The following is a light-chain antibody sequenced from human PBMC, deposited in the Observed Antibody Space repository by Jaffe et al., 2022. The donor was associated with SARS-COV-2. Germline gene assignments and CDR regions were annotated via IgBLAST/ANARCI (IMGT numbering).Light chain of an antibody. CDR2: KAS. V-gene: IGKV1-5*03. Sequence: DIQMTQSPSTLSASVGDRVTITCRASQSISTWLAWYQQKPGKAPKLLIYKASSLESGVPSRFSGSGSATEFTLTISSLQPDDFATYYCQQYFSYPYTFGQGTKLEIK. CDR1: QSISTW. CDR3: QQYFSYPYT. J-gene: IGKJ2*01.